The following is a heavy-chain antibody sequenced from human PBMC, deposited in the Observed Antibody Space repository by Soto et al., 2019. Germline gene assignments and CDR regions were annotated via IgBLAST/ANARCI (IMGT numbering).Heavy chain of an antibody. Sequence: GESLKISCKGSGYSFTSYWIGWVRQMPGKGLEWMGIIYPGDSDTRYSPSFQGQVTISADKSISTAYLQWSSLKASDTAMYYCARTLYYYDSSGYYWDAFDIWGQGTMVTVS. CDR2: IYPGDSDT. J-gene: IGHJ3*02. CDR3: ARTLYYYDSSGYYWDAFDI. V-gene: IGHV5-51*01. D-gene: IGHD3-22*01. CDR1: GYSFTSYW.